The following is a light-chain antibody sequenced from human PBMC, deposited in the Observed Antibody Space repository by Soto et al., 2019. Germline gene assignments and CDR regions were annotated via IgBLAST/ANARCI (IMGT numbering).Light chain of an antibody. CDR1: QSISSS. Sequence: IVLTQSPITLSLWPGETAVLSCRASQSISSSLSWYQQRPGQAPRLLIYDASNRAPVIPTRFSSIGSGTVFSLAISIQDPEDVALYSWQQRSSWITFGHRRRL. CDR3: QQRSSWIT. CDR2: DAS. J-gene: IGKJ5*01. V-gene: IGKV3-11*01.